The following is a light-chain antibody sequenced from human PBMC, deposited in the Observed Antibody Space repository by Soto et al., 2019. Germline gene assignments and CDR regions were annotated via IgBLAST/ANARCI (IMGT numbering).Light chain of an antibody. CDR2: GAS. V-gene: IGKV3-20*01. CDR1: QSFNSNY. CDR3: HQYNNWPGPWT. J-gene: IGKJ1*01. Sequence: EIWLTQFPGTLSLSPGERATLSCTASQSFNSNYLAWYQQKPGQAPRLLIYGASTRATGIPDRFSGSGSGTDFTLTISRLEPEDFAVYYCHQYNNWPGPWTFGQGTKVDIK.